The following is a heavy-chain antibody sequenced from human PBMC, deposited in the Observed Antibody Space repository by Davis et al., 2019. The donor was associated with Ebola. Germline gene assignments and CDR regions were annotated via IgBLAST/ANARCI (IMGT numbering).Heavy chain of an antibody. Sequence: GESLKISCAASGFTFSTYSMNWVRQAPGKGLEWVSYISDSSTTIYYADSVKGRFTISRDNAKNSLYLQMNSLRAEDTALYYCAKDISPGGPNDAFDIWGQGTMVTVSS. CDR2: ISDSSTTI. CDR3: AKDISPGGPNDAFDI. D-gene: IGHD3-3*02. J-gene: IGHJ3*02. V-gene: IGHV3-48*04. CDR1: GFTFSTYS.